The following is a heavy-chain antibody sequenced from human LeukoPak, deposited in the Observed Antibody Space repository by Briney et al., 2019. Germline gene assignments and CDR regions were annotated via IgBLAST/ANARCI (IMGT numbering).Heavy chain of an antibody. CDR2: IGSSSSYT. J-gene: IGHJ4*02. D-gene: IGHD2-15*01. CDR3: ARKADYFDY. Sequence: GSLRLSCAASGFTFSDYDMSWIRQAPGKGLEWVSYIGSSSSYTNYADSVKGRFTISRDNAKNSLYLQMNSLRAEDTAVYYCARKADYFDYWGQGTLVTVSS. V-gene: IGHV3-11*06. CDR1: GFTFSDYD.